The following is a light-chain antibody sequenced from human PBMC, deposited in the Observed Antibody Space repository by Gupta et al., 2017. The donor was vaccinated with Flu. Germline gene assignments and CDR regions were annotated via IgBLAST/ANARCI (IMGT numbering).Light chain of an antibody. CDR2: WAS. Sequence: DIVMTQSPDSLAVSLGERATINCKSSQSWLYSSNNKKYLAWYQQKPGQPPKLLIYWASTRESGVPDSFSGRGSGTDFTLTISSRQAEDVAVYYCQQEDSTPLTFGQGTNVEIK. CDR3: QQEDSTPLT. CDR1: QSWLYSSNNKKY. V-gene: IGKV4-1*01. J-gene: IGKJ1*01.